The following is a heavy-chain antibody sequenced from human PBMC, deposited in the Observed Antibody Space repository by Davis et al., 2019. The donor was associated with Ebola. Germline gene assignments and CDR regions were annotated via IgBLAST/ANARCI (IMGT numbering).Heavy chain of an antibody. Sequence: PSETLSLTCTVSGGSISSYYWSWIRQPPGKGLEWIGYIYYSGSTNYNPSLKSRVTISVDTSKNQFSLKLSSVTAADTAVYYCARAAGEYCSSTSCYIGSYYYMDVWGKGTTVTVSS. CDR2: IYYSGST. V-gene: IGHV4-59*01. D-gene: IGHD2-2*02. J-gene: IGHJ6*03. CDR3: ARAAGEYCSSTSCYIGSYYYMDV. CDR1: GGSISSYY.